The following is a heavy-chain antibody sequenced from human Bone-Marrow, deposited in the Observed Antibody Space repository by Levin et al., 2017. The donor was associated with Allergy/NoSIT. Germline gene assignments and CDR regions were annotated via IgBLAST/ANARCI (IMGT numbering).Heavy chain of an antibody. CDR2: IAFDASNT. D-gene: IGHD4-23*01. J-gene: IGHJ6*02. CDR1: GFMFSNYA. V-gene: IGHV3-30*04. Sequence: GGSLRLSCGASGFMFSNYAFHWVRQAPGKGLEWVSVIAFDASNTYYADSVKGRFTISRDNSRNTLSLQMDSLRPEDTAIYYCVRQGADDPDGKSEYYYYGMDVWGQGTTVTVSS. CDR3: VRQGADDPDGKSEYYYYGMDV.